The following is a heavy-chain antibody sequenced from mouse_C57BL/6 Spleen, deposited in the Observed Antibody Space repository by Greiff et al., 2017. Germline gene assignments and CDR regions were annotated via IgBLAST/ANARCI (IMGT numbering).Heavy chain of an antibody. Sequence: QVQLQQPGAELVKPGASVKLSCKASGYTFTSYWMQWVKQRPGQGLEWIGEIDPSDSYTNYNQKFKGKATLTVDTSSSTAYMQLSSLTSEVSAVYYCARWSWLSYYYAMDYWGQGTSVTVSS. V-gene: IGHV1-50*01. CDR3: ARWSWLSYYYAMDY. CDR2: IDPSDSYT. J-gene: IGHJ4*01. CDR1: GYTFTSYW.